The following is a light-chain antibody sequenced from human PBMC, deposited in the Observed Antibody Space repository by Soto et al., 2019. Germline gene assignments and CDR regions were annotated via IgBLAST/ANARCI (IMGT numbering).Light chain of an antibody. V-gene: IGLV2-14*01. CDR3: SSYTSSREV. J-gene: IGLJ1*01. CDR2: EVS. CDR1: SSDVGGYNY. Sequence: QSVLTQPASVSGSPGQSITISCTGTSSDVGGYNYVSWYQRHPGKAPKLMIYEVSNRPSGVSNRFSGSKSGNTASLTISGLQAEDEADYYCSSYTSSREVFGTGTKVTVL.